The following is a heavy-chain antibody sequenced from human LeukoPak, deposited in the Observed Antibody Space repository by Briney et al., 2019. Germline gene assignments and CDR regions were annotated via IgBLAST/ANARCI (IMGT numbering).Heavy chain of an antibody. D-gene: IGHD3-22*01. CDR2: IYSDGRT. CDR1: GFTVSSNY. J-gene: IGHJ4*02. Sequence: GGSLRLSCAASGFTVSSNYMSWVRQAPGKGLEWVSVIYSDGRTYYAGSVKGRFTVSRDNSKSTLYLQMNSLRAEDTAVYYCARASYYYQSSGYYGFDYWGQGTLVTVSS. V-gene: IGHV3-53*01. CDR3: ARASYYYQSSGYYGFDY.